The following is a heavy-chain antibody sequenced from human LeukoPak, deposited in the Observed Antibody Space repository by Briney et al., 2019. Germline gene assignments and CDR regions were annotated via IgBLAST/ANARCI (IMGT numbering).Heavy chain of an antibody. D-gene: IGHD3-10*01. J-gene: IGHJ6*03. V-gene: IGHV3-23*01. CDR3: AKVMKGSERLTMVRGVIIKTAGLYYMDV. CDR1: GFTLSSYA. Sequence: GGSLRLSCAASGFTLSSYAMSWVRQAPGKGLEWVSSISASGGSTNYADSVKGRFTTSRDNSKNTVYLQMNSLRAEDTAVYYCAKVMKGSERLTMVRGVIIKTAGLYYMDVWGKGTTVTVSS. CDR2: ISASGGST.